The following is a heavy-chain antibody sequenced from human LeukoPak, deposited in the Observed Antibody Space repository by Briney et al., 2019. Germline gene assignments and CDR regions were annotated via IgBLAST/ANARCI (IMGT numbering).Heavy chain of an antibody. J-gene: IGHJ4*02. D-gene: IGHD5-18*01. CDR1: GFTFRSYS. Sequence: PGGSLRLSCAASGFTFRSYSMTWVRQAPGKGLEWVSSISSSSSYIYYADSVKGRFTISRDNAKNSLYLQMNSLRAEDTAVYYCAREFAGYSYEASIDGYWGQGTLVTVSS. CDR2: ISSSSSYI. CDR3: AREFAGYSYEASIDGY. V-gene: IGHV3-21*01.